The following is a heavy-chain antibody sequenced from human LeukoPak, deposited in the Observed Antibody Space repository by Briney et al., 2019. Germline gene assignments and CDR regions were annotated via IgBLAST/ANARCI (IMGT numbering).Heavy chain of an antibody. D-gene: IGHD6-13*01. CDR2: IDPSDSHT. CDR3: ARHPSGTWYGAN. J-gene: IGHJ4*02. Sequence: GESLKISCKAFGYRFSNYWISWVRQMPGKGLEWMGRIDPSDSHTIYSPSFSGQVNISTDKSINTAYLQWRSLKASDTAIYYCARHPSGTWYGANWGQGTLVTVSS. V-gene: IGHV5-10-1*01. CDR1: GYRFSNYW.